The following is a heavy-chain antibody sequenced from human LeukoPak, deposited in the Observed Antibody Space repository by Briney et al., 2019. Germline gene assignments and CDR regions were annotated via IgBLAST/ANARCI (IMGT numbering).Heavy chain of an antibody. D-gene: IGHD1-1*01. CDR3: ARRGTTGTTRAFDY. CDR2: INHSGST. J-gene: IGHJ4*02. Sequence: TSETLSLTCAVYGGSFSGYYWSWIRQPPGKGLEWIGEINHSGSTNYNPSLKSRVTISVDTSKNQFSLKLSSVTAADTAVYYCARRGTTGTTRAFDYWGQGTLVTVSS. CDR1: GGSFSGYY. V-gene: IGHV4-34*01.